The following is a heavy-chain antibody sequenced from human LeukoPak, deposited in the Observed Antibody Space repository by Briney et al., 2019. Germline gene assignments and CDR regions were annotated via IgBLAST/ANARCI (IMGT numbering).Heavy chain of an antibody. J-gene: IGHJ3*02. V-gene: IGHV3-23*01. CDR3: AKDLAYAFDI. CDR2: MSASDRRT. CDR1: GFPFNTYA. Sequence: GGSLRLSCAASGFPFNTYAMSWVRQAPGKGLAWVSAMSASDRRTYYADSVKGRFTISRDHSKNRLYLQMNSLRAEDTALYYCAKDLAYAFDIWRQGTMVTVSS.